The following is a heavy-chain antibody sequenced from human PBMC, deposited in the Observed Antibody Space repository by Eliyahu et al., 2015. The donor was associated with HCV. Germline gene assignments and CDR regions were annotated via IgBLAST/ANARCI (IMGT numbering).Heavy chain of an antibody. CDR1: GGSXTTYY. J-gene: IGHJ5*02. V-gene: IGHV4-59*01. CDR2: VHYSGST. Sequence: QVQLQESGPGLVKPSETLXLTCXXSGGSXTTYYWSWLRQAPGKGLEWIGYVHYSGSTNYNPSLKSRVTISIDTSKNEFSLNLTSVTAADTAMYYCASGGGGIAVTGTGGWFDPWGQGTLVTVSS. CDR3: ASGGGGIAVTGTGGWFDP. D-gene: IGHD6-19*01.